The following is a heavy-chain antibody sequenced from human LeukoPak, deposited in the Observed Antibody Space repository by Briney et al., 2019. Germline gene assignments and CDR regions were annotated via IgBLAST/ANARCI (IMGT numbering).Heavy chain of an antibody. D-gene: IGHD3-22*01. CDR3: AKQGSGIVVVPFDY. V-gene: IGHV3-23*01. Sequence: GGSLRLSCAASGFTFSSYAMSRVRQAPGKGLEWVSAISGSGGSTYYADSVKGRFTISRDNSKNTLYLQMNSLRAEDTAVYYCAKQGSGIVVVPFDYWGQGTLVAVSS. CDR1: GFTFSSYA. J-gene: IGHJ4*02. CDR2: ISGSGGST.